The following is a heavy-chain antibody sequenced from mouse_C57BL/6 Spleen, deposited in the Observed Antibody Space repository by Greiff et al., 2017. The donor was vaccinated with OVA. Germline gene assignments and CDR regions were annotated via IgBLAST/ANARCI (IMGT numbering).Heavy chain of an antibody. CDR1: GYAFSSSW. V-gene: IGHV1-82*01. CDR3: ARDYGSAFAC. D-gene: IGHD1-1*01. J-gene: IGHJ3*01. Sequence: QVQLQQSGPELVKPGASVKISCKASGYAFSSSWMNWVKQRPGKGLEWIGRIYPGDGDTNYNGKFKGKATLTADKSSSTAYMQLSSLTSEDSAVYFCARDYGSAFACWGQGTLVTVSA. CDR2: IYPGDGDT.